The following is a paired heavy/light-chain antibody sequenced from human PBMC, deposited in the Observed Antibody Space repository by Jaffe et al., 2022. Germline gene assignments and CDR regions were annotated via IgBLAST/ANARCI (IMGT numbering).Light chain of an antibody. CDR2: AAS. J-gene: IGKJ1*01. CDR3: QQSYGTPWT. V-gene: IGKV1-39*01. Sequence: DIQMTQSPSSLSASLGDRVTITCRASQSISNLVNWYKHRAGAPPKVLIYAASTLQNGVPSRFSGSGSGTDFTLVISSLQPEDFATYYCQQSYGTPWTFGQGTRVEMK. CDR1: QSISNL.
Heavy chain of an antibody. Sequence: QVQLQESGPGLVKPSETLSLTCTVSGDSISFYYWTWLRQPPGKTLEWIGYVSYSGSTEYNPSLKSRLTMSVDTSKNQFSLRLTSLSAADTAIYYCARGNVYGSWFDPWGQGTLVTVSS. J-gene: IGHJ5*02. D-gene: IGHD3-16*01. CDR2: VSYSGST. CDR3: ARGNVYGSWFDP. CDR1: GDSISFYY. V-gene: IGHV4-59*01.